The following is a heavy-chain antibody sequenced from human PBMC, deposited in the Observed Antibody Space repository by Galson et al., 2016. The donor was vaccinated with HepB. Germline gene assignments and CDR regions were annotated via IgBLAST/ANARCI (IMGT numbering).Heavy chain of an antibody. J-gene: IGHJ4*02. Sequence: TLSLTCTVSGGSISSGDYYWSWIRQPPGKGLEWIGYIYYSGSTYYNPSLKSRVTMSVDTSKNQFSLRLSSVTAADTAVYYGARGYYDFWRGSRSLDCWGQGTLVTVSS. CDR3: ARGYYDFWRGSRSLDC. CDR2: IYYSGST. D-gene: IGHD3-3*01. V-gene: IGHV4-30-4*01. CDR1: GGSISSGDYY.